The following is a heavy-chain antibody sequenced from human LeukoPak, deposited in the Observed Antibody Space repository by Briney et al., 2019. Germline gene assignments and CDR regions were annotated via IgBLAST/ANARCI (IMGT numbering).Heavy chain of an antibody. Sequence: PGGSLRLSCAASGFTFSGYAMSWVRQAPGKGLEWVSAISGSGGSTYYADSVKGRFTISRDNSKNTLYLQMNSLRAEDTAVYYCAKSDRQWLVRGYAFDIWGQGTMVTVSS. CDR2: ISGSGGST. V-gene: IGHV3-23*01. CDR3: AKSDRQWLVRGYAFDI. J-gene: IGHJ3*02. CDR1: GFTFSGYA. D-gene: IGHD6-19*01.